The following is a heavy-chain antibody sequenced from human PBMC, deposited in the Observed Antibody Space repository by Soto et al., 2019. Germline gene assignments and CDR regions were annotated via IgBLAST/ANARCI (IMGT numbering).Heavy chain of an antibody. J-gene: IGHJ4*01. V-gene: IGHV4-39*01. CDR3: VSQRNTVRTKAYFHY. CDR1: GGSVTNSSYY. D-gene: IGHD1-7*01. CDR2: VYYRGRS. Sequence: SETLSLTCTVSGGSVTNSSYYWGWIRQSPGKGLEWIGSVYYRGRSYSKSSVKSRVTISVDTSKNQFSLNLNSVTASDTAVYFCVSQRNTVRTKAYFHYRGLGSLVTVSS.